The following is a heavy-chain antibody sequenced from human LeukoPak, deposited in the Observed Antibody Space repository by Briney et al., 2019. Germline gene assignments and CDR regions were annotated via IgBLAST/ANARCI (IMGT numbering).Heavy chain of an antibody. CDR3: AHGVTYYDYVWGSYFLGDVQH. J-gene: IGHJ1*01. Sequence: SGPTLVKPTQTLTLTCTFSGFSLSTSGVGVGWIRQPPGKALEWLALIYWNDDKRYSPSLKSRLTITKDTSNNQVVLTMTNMDPVDTATYYCAHGVTYYDYVWGSYFLGDVQHWGQGTLVTVSS. D-gene: IGHD3-16*01. V-gene: IGHV2-5*01. CDR1: GFSLSTSGVG. CDR2: IYWNDDK.